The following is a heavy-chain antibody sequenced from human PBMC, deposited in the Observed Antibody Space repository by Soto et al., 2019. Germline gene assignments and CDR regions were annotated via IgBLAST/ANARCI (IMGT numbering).Heavy chain of an antibody. J-gene: IGHJ6*03. CDR1: GFILSDCA. D-gene: IGHD7-27*01. CDR2: ISSSSSVI. Sequence: EVQQVESGGGLVQPGGSLRLSCATSGFILSDCAMNWVRQAPGKGLEWVSYISSSSSVIDYADSVKGRFTVSRDNARNSLYLQMNSLRAEDTAVYYCARDLSWGSNWYYYMDVWGKGTTVTASS. V-gene: IGHV3-48*01. CDR3: ARDLSWGSNWYYYMDV.